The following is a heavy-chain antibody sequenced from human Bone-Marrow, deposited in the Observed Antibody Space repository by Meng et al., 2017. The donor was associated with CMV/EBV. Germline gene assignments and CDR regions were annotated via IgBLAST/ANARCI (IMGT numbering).Heavy chain of an antibody. Sequence: GESLKISCAASGFTVSSNYMSWVRQAPGKGLEWVSYISSSITTIYYADSVRGRFTISRDNAKNSLYLQMNSLRAEDTAVYYCARARGGEGIDDYWGQGTLVTVSS. D-gene: IGHD6-13*01. CDR2: ISSSITTI. CDR3: ARARGGEGIDDY. J-gene: IGHJ4*02. CDR1: GFTVSSNY. V-gene: IGHV3-48*04.